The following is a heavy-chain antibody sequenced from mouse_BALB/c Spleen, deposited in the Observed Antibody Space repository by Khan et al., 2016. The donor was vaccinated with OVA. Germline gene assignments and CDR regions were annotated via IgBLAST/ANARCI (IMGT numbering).Heavy chain of an antibody. CDR1: GYTFTSYT. J-gene: IGHJ3*01. D-gene: IGHD2-14*01. Sequence: VQLQESGAELARPGASVKMSCKASGYTFTSYTIHWIKQRPGQGLEWIGYINPSSGYTNYNQQFKDKATLTADKSSTTAYMQLSSLTSDDSAVYDCARDGAYYRNDGWFAYWGQGTLVTVAA. V-gene: IGHV1-4*01. CDR2: INPSSGYT. CDR3: ARDGAYYRNDGWFAY.